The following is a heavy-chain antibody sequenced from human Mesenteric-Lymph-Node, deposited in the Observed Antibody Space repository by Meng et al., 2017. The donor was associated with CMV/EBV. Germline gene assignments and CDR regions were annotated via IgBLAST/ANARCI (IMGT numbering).Heavy chain of an antibody. J-gene: IGHJ3*01. D-gene: IGHD3-10*01. CDR2: IYYSGST. V-gene: IGHV4-39*07. CDR1: GGSISSSSYY. CDR3: ASVGGVLWFGEPFAF. Sequence: ESLKISCTVSGGSISSSSYYWGWIRQPPGKGLEWIGSIYYSGSTYYNPSLKSRVTISVDTSKNQFSLKLTSVTAADTAVYYCASVGGVLWFGEPFAFWGQGTMVTVSS.